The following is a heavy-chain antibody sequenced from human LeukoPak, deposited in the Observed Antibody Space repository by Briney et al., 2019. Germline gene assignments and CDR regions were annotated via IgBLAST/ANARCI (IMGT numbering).Heavy chain of an antibody. J-gene: IGHJ6*02. CDR2: IYYSGST. Sequence: SEALSLTCTVSGGSISSYYWSWIRQPPGKGLEWIGYIYYSGSTNYNPSLKSRVTISVDTSKNQFSLKLSSVTAADTAVYYCARHYYYDSSMVSYYYYGMDVWGQGTTVTVSS. V-gene: IGHV4-59*08. CDR1: GGSISSYY. D-gene: IGHD3-22*01. CDR3: ARHYYYDSSMVSYYYYGMDV.